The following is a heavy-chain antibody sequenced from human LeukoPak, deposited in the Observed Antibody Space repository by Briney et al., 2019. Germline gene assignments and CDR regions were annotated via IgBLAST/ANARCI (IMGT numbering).Heavy chain of an antibody. CDR1: GYTFTSYY. CDR3: ARVGSSYDSSGYFVY. V-gene: IGHV1-46*01. Sequence: ASVKVSCKASGYTFTSYYTHWVRQAPGQGLEWMGIINPSGGSTSYAQKFQGRVTMTRDMSTSTVYMELSSLRSEDTAVYYCARVGSSYDSSGYFVYWGQGTLVTVSS. D-gene: IGHD3-22*01. J-gene: IGHJ4*02. CDR2: INPSGGST.